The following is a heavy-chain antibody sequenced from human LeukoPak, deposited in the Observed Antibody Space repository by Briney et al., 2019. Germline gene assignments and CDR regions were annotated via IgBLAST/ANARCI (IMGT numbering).Heavy chain of an antibody. D-gene: IGHD3-3*01. J-gene: IGHJ4*02. CDR1: GGSISSSSYY. Sequence: PSETLPLTCTVSGGSISSSSYYWGWIRQPPGKGLEWIGSIYYSGSTYYNSSLKSRVTISVDTSKNQFSLKLSSVTAADTAVYYCARRYAHYDFWSGYSFDYWGQGTLVTVSS. V-gene: IGHV4-39*01. CDR3: ARRYAHYDFWSGYSFDY. CDR2: IYYSGST.